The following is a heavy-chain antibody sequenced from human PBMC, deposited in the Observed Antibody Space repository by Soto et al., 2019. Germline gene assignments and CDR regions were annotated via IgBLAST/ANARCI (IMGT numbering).Heavy chain of an antibody. V-gene: IGHV4-38-2*01. D-gene: IGHD2-2*01. CDR3: ARAHIVVVPAAHGGWFDP. J-gene: IGHJ5*02. CDR1: GDSIIGIYH. Sequence: PSETLSLTCAVSGDSIIGIYHWAWIRQSPGRGLEWIASIYHTGTTYYTPSLESRLTISVDTSKNQFSLRLSSVTAADSAVYYCARAHIVVVPAAHGGWFDPWGQGTLVTVSS. CDR2: IYHTGTT.